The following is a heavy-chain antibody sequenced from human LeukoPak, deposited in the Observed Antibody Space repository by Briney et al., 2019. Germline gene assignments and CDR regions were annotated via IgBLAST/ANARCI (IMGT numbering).Heavy chain of an antibody. CDR3: ARGPYAYTSSATLGSYNWFDP. J-gene: IGHJ5*02. CDR2: ISASGDNT. Sequence: GGSLRLSCAASGFTFSTYVMSWVRQAPGKGLEWVSGISASGDNTYYADSVKGRFTISRDNSKNTLHLQMNSLRAEDTAVYYCARGPYAYTSSATLGSYNWFDPWGQGSLVTVSS. D-gene: IGHD2-2*02. CDR1: GFTFSTYV. V-gene: IGHV3-23*01.